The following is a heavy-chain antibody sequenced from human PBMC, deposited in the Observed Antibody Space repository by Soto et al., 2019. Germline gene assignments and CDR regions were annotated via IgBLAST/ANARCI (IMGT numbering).Heavy chain of an antibody. V-gene: IGHV3-33*01. Sequence: QVQLVESGGGVVQPGRSLRLSCEASGFTFSSYGMHWVRQAPGKGLEWVAVIWYDGSNKYYADSVKGRFTISRDNSKNTLYLQMNSLRAEDTAVYYCARSEFGPFDYWGQGTLVTVSS. CDR2: IWYDGSNK. CDR1: GFTFSSYG. CDR3: ARSEFGPFDY. J-gene: IGHJ4*02. D-gene: IGHD3-10*01.